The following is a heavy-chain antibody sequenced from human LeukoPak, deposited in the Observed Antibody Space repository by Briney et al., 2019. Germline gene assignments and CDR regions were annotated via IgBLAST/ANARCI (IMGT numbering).Heavy chain of an antibody. CDR2: ISGSGGST. Sequence: PGGSLRLSCAASGFSFSSYAMRWVRQAPGKGLEWVSGISGSGGSTFYADSVKGRLAISRDNSMNTLWLQMNSLRADDTAVYYCARENGSTFNYPFDIWGQGTMVTVSS. CDR3: ARENGSTFNYPFDI. J-gene: IGHJ3*02. D-gene: IGHD2/OR15-2a*01. CDR1: GFSFSSYA. V-gene: IGHV3-23*01.